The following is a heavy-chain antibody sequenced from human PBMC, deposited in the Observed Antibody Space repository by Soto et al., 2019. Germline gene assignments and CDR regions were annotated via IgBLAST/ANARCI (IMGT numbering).Heavy chain of an antibody. Sequence: EMQLLESGGGLVQPGGSLRLSCAASGFAFSSYAMSWVRQAPGKGLEWVSAISGSGGSTYYADSVKGRFTISRDNSKNTLYLQMNSLRAEDTAVYYCAKDRGITIIVDPPQGDAFDIWGQGTMVTVSS. CDR1: GFAFSSYA. J-gene: IGHJ3*02. V-gene: IGHV3-23*01. D-gene: IGHD3-22*01. CDR2: ISGSGGST. CDR3: AKDRGITIIVDPPQGDAFDI.